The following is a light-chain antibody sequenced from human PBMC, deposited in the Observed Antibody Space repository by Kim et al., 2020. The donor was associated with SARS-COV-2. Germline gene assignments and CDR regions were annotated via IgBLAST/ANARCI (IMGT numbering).Light chain of an antibody. CDR3: QQYNSYPLT. Sequence: DIQMTQSPSTLSASVGDRVTITCRASRSISSWLAWSQQKPGKAPKLLIYKASTLESGVPSRFSGSGSGTEFTLTISSLQPDDFATYYCQQYNSYPLTFGGGTKVDIK. CDR2: KAS. J-gene: IGKJ4*01. CDR1: RSISSW. V-gene: IGKV1-5*03.